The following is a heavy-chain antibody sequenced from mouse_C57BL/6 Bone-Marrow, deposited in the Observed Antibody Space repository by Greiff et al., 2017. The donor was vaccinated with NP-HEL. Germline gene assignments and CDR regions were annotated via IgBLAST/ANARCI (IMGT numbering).Heavy chain of an antibody. Sequence: EVQLVESGGGLVKPGGSLKLSCAASGFTFSSYAMSWVRQTPEKRLEWVATISDGGSYTYYPDNVKGRFTISRDNAKNNLYLQMSHLKSEDTAMYYCAREVTVLHYFDYWGQGTTLTVSS. V-gene: IGHV5-4*01. D-gene: IGHD1-1*01. CDR1: GFTFSSYA. CDR2: ISDGGSYT. J-gene: IGHJ2*01. CDR3: AREVTVLHYFDY.